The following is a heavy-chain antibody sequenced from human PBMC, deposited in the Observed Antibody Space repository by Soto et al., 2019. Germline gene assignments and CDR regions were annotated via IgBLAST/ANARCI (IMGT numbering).Heavy chain of an antibody. CDR1: GSTFNNYG. Sequence: HPGGSLRLSCAASGSTFNNYGMHWVRQAPGKGLEWVAVIWYDGSHESYADSVKGRFTISRDNSKNTLYLQMNSLRAEDTAVYYCARDRYSYDSRAYQGVDWYFDLWGRGTLVTVSS. J-gene: IGHJ2*01. CDR2: IWYDGSHE. CDR3: ARDRYSYDSRAYQGVDWYFDL. D-gene: IGHD3-22*01. V-gene: IGHV3-33*01.